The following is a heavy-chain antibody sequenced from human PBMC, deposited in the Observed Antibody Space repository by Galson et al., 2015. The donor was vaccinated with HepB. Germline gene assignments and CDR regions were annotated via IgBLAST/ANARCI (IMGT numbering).Heavy chain of an antibody. CDR3: AKDLRVIGLGGMDV. CDR2: ISYDGSNK. Sequence: SLRLSCAASGFTFSSYGMHWVRQAPGKGLEWVAVISYDGSNKYYADSVKGRFTISKDNSKNTLYLQMNSLRAEDTAVYYCAKDLRVIGLGGMDVWGQGTTVTVSS. V-gene: IGHV3-30*18. D-gene: IGHD3-16*02. CDR1: GFTFSSYG. J-gene: IGHJ6*02.